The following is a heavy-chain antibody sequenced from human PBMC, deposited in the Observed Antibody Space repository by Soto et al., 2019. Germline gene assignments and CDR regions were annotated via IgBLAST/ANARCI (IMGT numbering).Heavy chain of an antibody. CDR1: GCSISGYH. CDR3: ASIFDSCGQPRHYFYY. Sequence: PSETPSLTCSISGCSISGYHWNWIRQTPGKGVEWIGYFHDSGNTKYSSSLKSRVTISVDMSEKQSSLMLTSVTAADTAVYCCASIFDSCGQPRHYFYYCGQGALVTV. CDR2: FHDSGNT. V-gene: IGHV4-59*01. J-gene: IGHJ4*02. D-gene: IGHD3-22*01.